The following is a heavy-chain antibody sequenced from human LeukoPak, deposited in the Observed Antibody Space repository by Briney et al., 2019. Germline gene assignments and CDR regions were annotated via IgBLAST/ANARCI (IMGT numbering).Heavy chain of an antibody. D-gene: IGHD4-23*01. CDR2: INHSGST. J-gene: IGHJ3*02. Sequence: PSETLSLTCTVSGGSISSHYWSWIRQPPGKGLEWIGEINHSGSTNYNPSLKSRVTISVDTSKNQFSLKLSSVTAADTAVYYCARVTKGHYGGNSHAFDIWGQGTMVTVSS. V-gene: IGHV4-34*01. CDR3: ARVTKGHYGGNSHAFDI. CDR1: GGSISSHY.